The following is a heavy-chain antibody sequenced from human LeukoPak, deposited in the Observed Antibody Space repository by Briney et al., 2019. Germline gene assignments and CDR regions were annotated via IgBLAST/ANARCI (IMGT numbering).Heavy chain of an antibody. J-gene: IGHJ4*02. CDR3: AKDLLYSGYDFIDY. V-gene: IGHV3-30*18. Sequence: GGSLRLSCAASGFTFRSYAMHWVRQAPGQGLEWVALISYDGSSKHFADSVKGRFTISRDNSKNTLYLQMNSLRPEDTAVYYCAKDLLYSGYDFIDYWGQGTLVTVSS. CDR2: ISYDGSSK. CDR1: GFTFRSYA. D-gene: IGHD5-12*01.